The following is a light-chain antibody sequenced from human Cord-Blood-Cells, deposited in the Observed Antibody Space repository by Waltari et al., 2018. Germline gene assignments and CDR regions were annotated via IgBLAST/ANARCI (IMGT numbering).Light chain of an antibody. CDR1: SRYVGSYNL. V-gene: IGLV2-23*01. CDR3: CSYAGSSTLV. CDR2: EGS. J-gene: IGLJ2*01. Sequence: QSALTQPASVSGSPGQSITISCPGTSRYVGSYNLVSCYQQRPSKAPKLMIYEGSTRPSGVSNRVSGSKSDNTASLTISGLQAEDEADYYCCSYAGSSTLVFGGGTKLTVL.